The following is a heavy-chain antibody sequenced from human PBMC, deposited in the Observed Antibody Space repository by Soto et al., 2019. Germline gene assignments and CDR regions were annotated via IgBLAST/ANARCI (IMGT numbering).Heavy chain of an antibody. V-gene: IGHV1-18*01. CDR1: GYTFTSYG. Sequence: QVQLVQSGAEVKKPGASVKVSCKASGYTFTSYGISWVRQAPGQGLEWMGWISAYNGNTNYAQKLQGRVTMTTDTSTSTAYMELRSLRSDDTAVYYCARPLWFGESYPDYYYYGMDVWGQGTTVTVSS. CDR2: ISAYNGNT. CDR3: ARPLWFGESYPDYYYYGMDV. D-gene: IGHD3-10*01. J-gene: IGHJ6*02.